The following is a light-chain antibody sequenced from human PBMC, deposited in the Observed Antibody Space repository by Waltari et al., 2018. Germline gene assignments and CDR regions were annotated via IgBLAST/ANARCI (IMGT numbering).Light chain of an antibody. V-gene: IGLV3-21*02. Sequence: SYVVTQPPSVSVALGQTARITCAGDKIGTQSVHWYQQKPGQAPVLVMYDDTDRPSGIPERFSGSSSGNTATLTIRRVEAGDEADNYSQVWDSTSDPLFGVGTKLTVL. CDR1: KIGTQS. CDR2: DDT. J-gene: IGLJ2*01. CDR3: QVWDSTSDPL.